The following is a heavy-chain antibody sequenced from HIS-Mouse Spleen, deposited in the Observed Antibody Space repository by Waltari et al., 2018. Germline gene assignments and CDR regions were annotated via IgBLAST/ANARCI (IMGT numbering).Heavy chain of an antibody. J-gene: IGHJ4*02. CDR1: GGSFSGYY. CDR2: INHSGST. CDR3: AGYNWNYGTDY. V-gene: IGHV4-34*01. D-gene: IGHD1-7*01. Sequence: VQLQQWGAGLLKPSETLSLTCAVDGGSFSGYYWSWIRQPPGKGLEWIGEINHSGSTNYNPSLKSRVTISVDTSKNQFSLKLSSVTAADTAVYYCAGYNWNYGTDYWGQGTLVTVSS.